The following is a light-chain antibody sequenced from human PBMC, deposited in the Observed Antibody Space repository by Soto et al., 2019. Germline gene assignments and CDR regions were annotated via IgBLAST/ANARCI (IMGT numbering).Light chain of an antibody. CDR2: LEGSGSY. J-gene: IGLJ2*01. V-gene: IGLV4-60*03. CDR3: ETWDSNTVV. Sequence: QLVLTQSSSASASLGSSVKLTCTLSSGHSSYIIAWHQQQPGKAPRYLMKLEGSGSYNKGSGVPDRFSGSRSGADRYLTISNLQSEDEADYYCETWDSNTVVFGGGTKVTVL. CDR1: SGHSSYI.